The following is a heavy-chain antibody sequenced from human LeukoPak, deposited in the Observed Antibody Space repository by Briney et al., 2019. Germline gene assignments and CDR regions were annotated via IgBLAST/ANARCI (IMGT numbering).Heavy chain of an antibody. V-gene: IGHV1-2*02. CDR1: RYTFTGYY. J-gene: IGHJ5*02. D-gene: IGHD2-2*01. CDR3: ARGSCGSSTSCYALLVRPNWFDP. Sequence: ASVKVSCKASRYTFTGYYMHWVRQAPGQGLEWMGWNNPNSGGTNYAQKFQGRVTMTRDTSISTAYMELSRLRSDDTAVYYCARGSCGSSTSCYALLVRPNWFDPWGQGTLVTVSS. CDR2: NNPNSGGT.